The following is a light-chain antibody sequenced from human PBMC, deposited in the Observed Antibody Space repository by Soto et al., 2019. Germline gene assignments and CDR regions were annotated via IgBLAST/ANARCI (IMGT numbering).Light chain of an antibody. CDR1: QSVSTF. V-gene: IGKV3D-11*02. CDR3: QQNSNWQGS. CDR2: DVS. Sequence: EIVLTQSPGTLSLSPGERATLSCRASQSVSTFLAWYQQKPSQAPRLLIYDVSKRAPGIPAGFGGSGSGTDFTLTISSLEPEDFEVYYCQQNSNWQGSFGRGTKVDIK. J-gene: IGKJ1*01.